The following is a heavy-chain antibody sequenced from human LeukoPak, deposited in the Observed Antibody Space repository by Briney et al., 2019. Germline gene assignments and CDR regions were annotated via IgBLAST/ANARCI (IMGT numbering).Heavy chain of an antibody. V-gene: IGHV1-2*02. Sequence: ASVKVPCKASGYTFTDYYMHWVRQAPGQGLEWMGWINPNSGGTNFAQKFQGRVAMTRDTSISTAYMELGSLRSDDTAVYYCARARWQLVPYFDSWGQGTPVTVSS. CDR1: GYTFTDYY. CDR3: ARARWQLVPYFDS. D-gene: IGHD6-6*01. J-gene: IGHJ4*02. CDR2: INPNSGGT.